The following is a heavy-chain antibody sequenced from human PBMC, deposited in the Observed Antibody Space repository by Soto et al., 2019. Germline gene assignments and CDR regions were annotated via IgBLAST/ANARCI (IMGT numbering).Heavy chain of an antibody. V-gene: IGHV1-8*01. J-gene: IGHJ5*02. CDR1: GYTFTSYD. D-gene: IGHD1-7*01. Sequence: QVQLVQSGAEVKKPGASVKVSCKASGYTFTSYDINWVRQATGHGLEWTGWMNPNSGNTVYAQKFQGRVTMTRDTSISTAYMELSSLRSEDTAVYYCARERTGTTSNWFDPWGQGTLVTVSS. CDR3: ARERTGTTSNWFDP. CDR2: MNPNSGNT.